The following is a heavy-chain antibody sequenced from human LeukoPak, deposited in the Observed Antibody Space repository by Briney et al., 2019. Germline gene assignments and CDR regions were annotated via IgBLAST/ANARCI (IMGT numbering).Heavy chain of an antibody. D-gene: IGHD1-1*01. Sequence: GESLKISCKGSGYSFTSYWIGWVRQMPGKGLEWMGIIYPGDSDTRYSPSFQGQVTISADKSISTAYLQWSSLKASDTATYYCARGYNWNDGGNWFDPWGQGTLVTVSS. V-gene: IGHV5-51*01. CDR2: IYPGDSDT. J-gene: IGHJ5*02. CDR3: ARGYNWNDGGNWFDP. CDR1: GYSFTSYW.